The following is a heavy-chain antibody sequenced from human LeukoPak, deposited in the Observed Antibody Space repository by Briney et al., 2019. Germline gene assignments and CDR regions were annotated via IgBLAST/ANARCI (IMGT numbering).Heavy chain of an antibody. CDR1: GGSISSGSYY. V-gene: IGHV4-61*02. CDR2: IYTSGST. CDR3: AMVGIAAANFDH. D-gene: IGHD6-13*01. Sequence: PSETLSLTCTVSGGSISSGSYYWSWIRQPAGKGLEWIGRIYTSGSTNYNPSLKSRVTISVDTSKNQFSLKLSSVTAADTAVYYCAMVGIAAANFDHWGQGTLVTVSS. J-gene: IGHJ4*02.